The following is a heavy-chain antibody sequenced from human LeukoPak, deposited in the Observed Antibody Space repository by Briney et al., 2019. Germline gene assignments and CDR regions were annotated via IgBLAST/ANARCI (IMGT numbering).Heavy chain of an antibody. Sequence: GASVKVSCKASGYTFTSYGISWVRQAPGQGLEWMGWISAYNGNTNYAQKLQGRVTMTTDTSTSTAYMELRSLRSDDTAVYYCARLFPHSLGLDYYYYMDVWGKGTTVTVSS. CDR1: GYTFTSYG. V-gene: IGHV1-18*01. D-gene: IGHD2-21*01. J-gene: IGHJ6*03. CDR3: ARLFPHSLGLDYYYYMDV. CDR2: ISAYNGNT.